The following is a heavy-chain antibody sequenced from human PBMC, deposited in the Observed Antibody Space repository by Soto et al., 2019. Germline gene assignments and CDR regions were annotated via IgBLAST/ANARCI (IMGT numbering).Heavy chain of an antibody. Sequence: EVQLLESGGGLVQPGGSLRLSCAASGFTFSSYAMSWVRQAPGKGLEWVSAISGSGGSTYYADSVKGRFTISRDNSKNTLYLQMNSLRAEDTAVYYCAKKGVRYGDYRYYFDYWGQGTLVTVSS. CDR3: AKKGVRYGDYRYYFDY. CDR2: ISGSGGST. CDR1: GFTFSSYA. D-gene: IGHD4-17*01. V-gene: IGHV3-23*01. J-gene: IGHJ4*02.